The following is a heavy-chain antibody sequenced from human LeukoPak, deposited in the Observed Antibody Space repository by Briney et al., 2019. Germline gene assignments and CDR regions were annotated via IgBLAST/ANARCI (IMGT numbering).Heavy chain of an antibody. CDR2: IRSKSDGGTT. CDR1: GFTFSNAW. J-gene: IGHJ5*02. CDR3: TTFGYSYGLA. Sequence: GSLRLSCAASGFTFSNAWMSWVRQAPGKGLEWVGRIRSKSDGGTTDYAAPVKGRLTNSRDDSKNTLYLQMNSLKTEDTAVYYCTTFGYSYGLAWGQGTLVTVSS. V-gene: IGHV3-15*01. D-gene: IGHD5-18*01.